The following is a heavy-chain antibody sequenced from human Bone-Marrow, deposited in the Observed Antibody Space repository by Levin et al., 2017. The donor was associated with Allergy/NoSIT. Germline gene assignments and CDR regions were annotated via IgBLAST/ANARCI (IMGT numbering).Heavy chain of an antibody. J-gene: IGHJ4*02. CDR2: ISSSSSYI. Sequence: EASVKVSCAASGFTFSSYSMNWVRQAPGKGLEWVSSISSSSSYIYYADSVKGRFTISRDNAKNSLYLQMNSLRAEDTAVYYCARDLYGRAVAGLGYWGQGTLVTVSS. V-gene: IGHV3-21*01. CDR3: ARDLYGRAVAGLGY. CDR1: GFTFSSYS. D-gene: IGHD6-19*01.